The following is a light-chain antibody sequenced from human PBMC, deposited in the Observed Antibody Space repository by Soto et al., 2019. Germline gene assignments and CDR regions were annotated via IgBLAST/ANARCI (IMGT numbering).Light chain of an antibody. V-gene: IGKV1-5*03. CDR2: KAS. CDR3: QHYNSYSEA. J-gene: IGKJ1*01. CDR1: QTISSW. Sequence: DIQMTQSPSTLSGSVGDRLTITCRASQTISSWLAWYQQKPGKXPKXXIYKASTLKSGVPSRFSGSGSGTEFTITISSLQPDDFEAYYGQHYNSYSEAFGQGTKVDIK.